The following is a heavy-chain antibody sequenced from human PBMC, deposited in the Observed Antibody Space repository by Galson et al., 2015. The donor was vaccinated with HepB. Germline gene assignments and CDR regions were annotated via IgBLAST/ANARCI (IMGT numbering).Heavy chain of an antibody. J-gene: IGHJ3*02. Sequence: SVKVYCKASGYTFNGSYMHWVRQAPGQGLEWRGWINPNSGGTNYAQEFQGRVTMTRDTSISTAYMELSRLRSDDTAVYYCARDYNDILTGYYSGIILYEGEAGGGHAFAIWGQGTMVTVSS. CDR3: ARDYNDILTGYYSGIILYEGEAGGGHAFAI. CDR2: INPNSGGT. D-gene: IGHD3-9*01. V-gene: IGHV1-2*02. CDR1: GYTFNGSY.